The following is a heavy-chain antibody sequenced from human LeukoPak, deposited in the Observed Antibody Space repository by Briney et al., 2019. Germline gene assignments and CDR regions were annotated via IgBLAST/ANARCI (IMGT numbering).Heavy chain of an antibody. J-gene: IGHJ4*02. D-gene: IGHD6-13*01. V-gene: IGHV3-49*04. CDR1: GFTFSSFG. Sequence: GGSLRLSCAASGFTFSSFGMSWVRQAPGKGLEWVGFIRSEAYGGTTQYAASVKGRFTISRDDSKSIAYLQMNSLKTEDTAVYYCTSQLQLLTFFDYWGQGTLVTVSS. CDR2: IRSEAYGGTT. CDR3: TSQLQLLTFFDY.